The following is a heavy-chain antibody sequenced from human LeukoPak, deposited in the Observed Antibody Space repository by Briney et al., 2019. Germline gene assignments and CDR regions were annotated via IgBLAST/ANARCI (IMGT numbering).Heavy chain of an antibody. J-gene: IGHJ5*02. CDR1: GGSISSGSYY. D-gene: IGHD6-13*01. CDR3: ASAFYSSSWYWFDP. CDR2: INHSGST. V-gene: IGHV4-39*07. Sequence: SETLSLTCTVSGGSISSGSYYWSWIRQPPGKGLEWIGEINHSGSTNYNPSLKSRVTISVDTSKNQFSLKLSSVTAADTAVYYCASAFYSSSWYWFDPWGQGTLVTVSS.